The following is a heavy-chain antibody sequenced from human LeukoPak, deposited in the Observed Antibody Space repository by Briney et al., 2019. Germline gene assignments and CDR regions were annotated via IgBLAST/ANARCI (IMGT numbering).Heavy chain of an antibody. CDR3: ASRYGHRADYFDN. J-gene: IGHJ4*02. V-gene: IGHV4-61*02. Sequence: SETLSLTCTVSGASISIDISYWSSIRQPGGKGLEWIVRIYTSGTTTYRPSLKSRVTISLDTSNNQFSLKLTSVTAADAAVYYCASRYGHRADYFDNWGQGTQVTVSS. D-gene: IGHD4-17*01. CDR1: GASISIDISY. CDR2: IYTSGTT.